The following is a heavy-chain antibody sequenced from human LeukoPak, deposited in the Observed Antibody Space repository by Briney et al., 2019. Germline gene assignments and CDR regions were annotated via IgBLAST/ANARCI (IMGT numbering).Heavy chain of an antibody. D-gene: IGHD6-19*01. CDR3: ARVLAVAGTPFDY. CDR2: IYYSGST. V-gene: IGHV4-59*01. J-gene: IGHJ4*02. Sequence: KPSETLSLTCTVSGGSISSYYWSWIRQPPGKGLGWIGYIYYSGSTHYNPSLKSRAAISVDTSKNHFSLKLSSVTAADTAVYYCARVLAVAGTPFDYWGQGTRAPVSS. CDR1: GGSISSYY.